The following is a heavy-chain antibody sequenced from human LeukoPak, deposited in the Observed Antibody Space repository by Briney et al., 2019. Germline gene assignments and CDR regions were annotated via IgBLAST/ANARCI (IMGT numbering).Heavy chain of an antibody. Sequence: SETLSLTCAVYGGCFSGYYWTWIRQPPGKGLEWIGEITHSGSANSNPSLKSRVTISIDTSKKQFSLKLSSVTAADTAVYYCARGYSNGYSPDYWGQGALVTVSS. CDR1: GGCFSGYY. D-gene: IGHD5-18*01. J-gene: IGHJ4*02. CDR3: ARGYSNGYSPDY. V-gene: IGHV4-34*01. CDR2: ITHSGSA.